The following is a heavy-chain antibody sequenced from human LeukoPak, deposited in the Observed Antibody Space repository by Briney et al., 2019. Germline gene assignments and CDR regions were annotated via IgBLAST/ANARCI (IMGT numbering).Heavy chain of an antibody. D-gene: IGHD3-3*01. CDR3: ARDSHYDFWSGYYSYYYGMDV. V-gene: IGHV1-69*04. CDR1: GGTFSSYA. J-gene: IGHJ6*02. Sequence: SVNVSCKASGGTFSSYAISWVRQAPGQGLEWMGRIIPIFGIANYAQKFQGRVTITADKSTSTAYMELSSLRSEDTAVYYWARDSHYDFWSGYYSYYYGMDVWGQGTTVTASS. CDR2: IIPIFGIA.